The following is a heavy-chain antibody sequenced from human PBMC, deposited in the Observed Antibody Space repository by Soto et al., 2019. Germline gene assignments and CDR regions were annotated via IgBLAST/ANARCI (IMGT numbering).Heavy chain of an antibody. CDR1: GFTFISYA. D-gene: IGHD6-13*01. Sequence: PRGSLRLSCAASGFTFISYAIIFVRHSPFKWLEWVSAISGSGGSTYYADSVKGRFTISRDNSKNTLYLQMNSLRAEDTAVYYCAKRQKQQLAYYYYGMDVWGQGTTVTVSS. CDR2: ISGSGGST. J-gene: IGHJ6*02. V-gene: IGHV3-23*01. CDR3: AKRQKQQLAYYYYGMDV.